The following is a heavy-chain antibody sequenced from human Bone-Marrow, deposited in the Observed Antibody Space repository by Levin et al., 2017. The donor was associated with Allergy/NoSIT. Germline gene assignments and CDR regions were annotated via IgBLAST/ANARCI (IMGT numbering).Heavy chain of an antibody. D-gene: IGHD2-15*01. CDR1: GGTFSSYA. Sequence: PLASVKVSCKASGGTFSSYAISWVRQAPGQGLEWMGGIIPIFGTANYAQKFQGRVTITADESTSTAYMELSSLRSEDTAVYYCARDSLDCSGGSGYVDVWGQGTTVTVSS. V-gene: IGHV1-69*13. CDR3: ARDSLDCSGGSGYVDV. J-gene: IGHJ6*02. CDR2: IIPIFGTA.